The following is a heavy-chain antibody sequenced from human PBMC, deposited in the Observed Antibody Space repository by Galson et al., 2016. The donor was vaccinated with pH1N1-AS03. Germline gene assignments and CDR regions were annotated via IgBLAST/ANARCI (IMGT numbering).Heavy chain of an antibody. Sequence: SVKVSRKASGGTFSSYAITWVRQAPGQGLEWMGRIIGMFGTTNYAQKIQGRVTITSDEFTSTAYMELRSLRSEDTALYYCARAPDYHDSSGYYSIWGQGTLVTVSS. V-gene: IGHV1-69*13. CDR1: GGTFSSYA. D-gene: IGHD3-22*01. CDR2: IIGMFGTT. J-gene: IGHJ3*02. CDR3: ARAPDYHDSSGYYSI.